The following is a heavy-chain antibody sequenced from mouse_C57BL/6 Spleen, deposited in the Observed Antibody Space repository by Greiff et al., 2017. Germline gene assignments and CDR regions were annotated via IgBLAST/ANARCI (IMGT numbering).Heavy chain of an antibody. CDR2: ISSGGSYT. J-gene: IGHJ2*01. CDR1: GFTFSSYG. CDR3: ARQGTVDYFDY. V-gene: IGHV5-6*01. D-gene: IGHD1-1*01. Sequence: DVQLQESGGDLVKPGGSLKLSCAASGFTFSSYGMSWVRQTPDKRLEWVATISSGGSYTYYPDSVKGRFTISRDNAKNTLYLQMSSLKSEDTAMYYCARQGTVDYFDYWGQGTTLTVSS.